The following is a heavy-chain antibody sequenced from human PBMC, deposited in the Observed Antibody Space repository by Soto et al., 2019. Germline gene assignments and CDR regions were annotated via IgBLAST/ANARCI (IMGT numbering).Heavy chain of an antibody. CDR1: GGSISSYY. Sequence: PSETLPLTCTVSGGSISSYYWSWIRQPTGKGLEWIGYIYYSGSTNYNPSLKSRVTISVDTSKNQFSLKLSSVTAADTAVYYCARGYYDSSGYYYFPYWGQGTLVTVSS. V-gene: IGHV4-59*01. CDR3: ARGYYDSSGYYYFPY. J-gene: IGHJ4*02. D-gene: IGHD3-22*01. CDR2: IYYSGST.